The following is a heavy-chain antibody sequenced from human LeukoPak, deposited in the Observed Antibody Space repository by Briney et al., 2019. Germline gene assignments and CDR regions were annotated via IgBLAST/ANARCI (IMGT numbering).Heavy chain of an antibody. D-gene: IGHD3-10*01. CDR3: AKDGDKWYGSGSYGGLDY. CDR1: GFTFNVYT. Sequence: GGSLRLSCAASGFTFNVYTMHWVRQAPGKGLEWVPLISWDGGSTYYADSVKGRFTISRDNSKNSLYLQMNSLRTEDTALYYCAKDGDKWYGSGSYGGLDYWGQGTLVTVSS. J-gene: IGHJ4*02. V-gene: IGHV3-43*01. CDR2: ISWDGGST.